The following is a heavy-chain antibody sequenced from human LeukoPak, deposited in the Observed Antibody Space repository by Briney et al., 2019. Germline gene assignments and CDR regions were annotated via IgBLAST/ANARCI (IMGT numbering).Heavy chain of an antibody. D-gene: IGHD5-12*01. CDR3: AKDRTYSGYDALDY. V-gene: IGHV3-9*01. Sequence: GRSLRLSCAASGFNFDDYSMHWNRQAPGKGLEWVSGISWNSGSAGYADSVKGRFTISRDNAKNSLYLQMNSLRTEDTALYYCAKDRTYSGYDALDYWGQGTLVTVSS. J-gene: IGHJ4*02. CDR2: ISWNSGSA. CDR1: GFNFDDYS.